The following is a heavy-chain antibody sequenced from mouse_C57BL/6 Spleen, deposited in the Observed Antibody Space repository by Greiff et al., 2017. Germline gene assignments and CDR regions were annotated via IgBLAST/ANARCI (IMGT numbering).Heavy chain of an antibody. CDR3: ARENDGYYGGAWFAY. CDR2: IDPNSGGT. Sequence: VQLQQPGAELVKPGASVKLSCKASGYTFTSYWMHWVKQRPGRGLEWIGRIDPNSGGTKYNEKFKRKATLTVDKPSSTAYMQLSSRTSEDSAVYYCARENDGYYGGAWFAYWGQGTLVTVSA. V-gene: IGHV1-72*01. J-gene: IGHJ3*01. D-gene: IGHD2-3*01. CDR1: GYTFTSYW.